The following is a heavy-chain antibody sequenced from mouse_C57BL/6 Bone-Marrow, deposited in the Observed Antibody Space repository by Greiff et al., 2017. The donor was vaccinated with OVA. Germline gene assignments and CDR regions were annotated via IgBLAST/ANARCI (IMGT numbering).Heavy chain of an antibody. CDR3: ARSRDSTGSSYYFDY. CDR1: GYAFSSSW. V-gene: IGHV1-82*01. Sequence: QVQLQQSGPELVKPGASVKISCKASGYAFSSSWMNWVKQRPGKGLEWIGRIYPGDGDTNYNGKFKGKATLTADKSSSTAYMQLSSLTSEDSAVYFCARSRDSTGSSYYFDYWGQGTTLTVSS. J-gene: IGHJ2*01. D-gene: IGHD3-2*02. CDR2: IYPGDGDT.